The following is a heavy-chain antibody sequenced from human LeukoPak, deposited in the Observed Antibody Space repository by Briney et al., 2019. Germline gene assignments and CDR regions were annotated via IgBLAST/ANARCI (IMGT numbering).Heavy chain of an antibody. J-gene: IGHJ5*02. CDR3: ARSPSYNWNDN. CDR1: GFTFYSYA. V-gene: IGHV3-23*01. Sequence: PGGSLRLSCAASGFTFYSYAMSWVRQAPGKGLEWVSGISGSGGRTYYADSVKGRFTISRDNAKNSLYLQMNSLRAEDTAVYYCARSPSYNWNDNWGQGTLVTVSS. CDR2: ISGSGGRT.